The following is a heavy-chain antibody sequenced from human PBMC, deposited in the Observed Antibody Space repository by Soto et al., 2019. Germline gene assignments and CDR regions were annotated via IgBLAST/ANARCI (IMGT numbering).Heavy chain of an antibody. CDR1: GVTCGDYA. V-gene: IGHV3-49*03. Sequence: GGPLRLSCTASGVTCGDYAMSWFRQAPGKGLKWVGFIRSKAYGGTTEYAASVKGRFTISRDDSKSIAYLQMNSLKTEDTAVYYCSTNYYDSSGYDNWFDPWGQGTLVTVSS. CDR2: IRSKAYGGTT. J-gene: IGHJ5*02. D-gene: IGHD3-22*01. CDR3: STNYYDSSGYDNWFDP.